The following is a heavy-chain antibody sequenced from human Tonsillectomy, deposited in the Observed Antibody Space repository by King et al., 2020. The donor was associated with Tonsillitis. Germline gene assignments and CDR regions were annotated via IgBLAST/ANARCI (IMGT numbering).Heavy chain of an antibody. CDR3: ARTPEIGKSYYGMDV. D-gene: IGHD1-26*01. V-gene: IGHV1-69*12. CDR2: IIPIFGTT. Sequence: QLVQSGAEVKKPGSSVKVSCKASGGTFSNYAIDWVRQPPGQGLEWMGGIIPIFGTTNYAQKLQGRVTITADESTSTAYVELSSRRSEDTAVYYCARTPEIGKSYYGMDVWGQGTTVTVSS. J-gene: IGHJ6*02. CDR1: GGTFSNYA.